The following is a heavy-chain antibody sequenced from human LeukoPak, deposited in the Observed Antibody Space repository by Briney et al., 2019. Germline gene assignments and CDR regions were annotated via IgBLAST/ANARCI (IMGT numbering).Heavy chain of an antibody. Sequence: TLSLTCTVSGGSISSGGYYWSWIRQHPGKGLEWIGYIYYSGSTYYSPSLKSRVTISVDTSKNQFSLKLSSVTAADTAVYYCARGSSGWYLRSAFDYWGQGTLVTVSS. CDR2: IYYSGST. CDR1: GGSISSGGYY. V-gene: IGHV4-31*03. CDR3: ARGSSGWYLRSAFDY. J-gene: IGHJ4*02. D-gene: IGHD6-19*01.